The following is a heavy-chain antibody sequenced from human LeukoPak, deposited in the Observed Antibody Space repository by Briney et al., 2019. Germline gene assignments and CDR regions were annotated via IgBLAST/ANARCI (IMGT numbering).Heavy chain of an antibody. J-gene: IGHJ5*02. Sequence: ASVKVSCKSSGYTFTSYGISWVRQAPGHGLEWMGWISAYNGNTNYAQKLQGRVTMTTDTSTSTAYMELRSLRSDDTAVYYCARASGIAAAGMFDPWGQGTLVTVSS. CDR2: ISAYNGNT. CDR3: ARASGIAAAGMFDP. V-gene: IGHV1-18*01. CDR1: GYTFTSYG. D-gene: IGHD6-13*01.